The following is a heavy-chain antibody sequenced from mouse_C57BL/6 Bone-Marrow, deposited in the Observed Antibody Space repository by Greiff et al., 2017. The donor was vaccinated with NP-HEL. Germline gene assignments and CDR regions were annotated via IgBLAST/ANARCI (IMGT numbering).Heavy chain of an antibody. D-gene: IGHD2-5*01. CDR2: INPSSGYT. Sequence: QVQLQQSGAELARPGASVKMSCKASGYTFTSYTMHWVKQRPGQGLEWIGYINPSSGYTKYNQKFKDKATLTADKSSSTDYMQLSSLTSEDSAVYDCARSESNYFYWYFDVWGTGTTVTVSS. J-gene: IGHJ1*03. V-gene: IGHV1-4*01. CDR3: ARSESNYFYWYFDV. CDR1: GYTFTSYT.